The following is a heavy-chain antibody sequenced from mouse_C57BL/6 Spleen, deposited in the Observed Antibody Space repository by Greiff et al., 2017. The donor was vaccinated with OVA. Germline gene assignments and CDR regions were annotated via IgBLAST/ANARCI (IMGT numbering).Heavy chain of an antibody. CDR1: GYTFTDYE. CDR2: IDPETGGT. Sequence: QVQLQQSGAELVRPGASVTLSCKASGYTFTDYEMHWVKQTPVHGLEWIGAIDPETGGTAYNQKFKGKFILTADKSSSTAYMERRSLTSEDSAVYYCTIYYGSTSFDYWGKGTTLTVSS. CDR3: TIYYGSTSFDY. D-gene: IGHD1-1*01. J-gene: IGHJ2*01. V-gene: IGHV1-15*01.